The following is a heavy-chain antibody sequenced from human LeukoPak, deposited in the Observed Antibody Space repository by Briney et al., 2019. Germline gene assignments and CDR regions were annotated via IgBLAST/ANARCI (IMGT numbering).Heavy chain of an antibody. J-gene: IGHJ4*02. CDR3: AKGLVPAAIRVVDY. CDR2: ISASGGST. V-gene: IGHV3-23*01. CDR1: GFTFSSYA. Sequence: GGSLRLSCAASGFTFSSYAMSWVRQAPGKGLEWVSAISASGGSTYYADSVKGRFTISRDNSQNTLYLQVNGLRAEDTAVYYCAKGLVPAAIRVVDYWGQGTLVTVSS. D-gene: IGHD2-2*01.